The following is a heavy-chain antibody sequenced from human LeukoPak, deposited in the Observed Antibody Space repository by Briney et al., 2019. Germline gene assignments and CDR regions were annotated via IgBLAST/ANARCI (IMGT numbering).Heavy chain of an antibody. V-gene: IGHV4-39*01. CDR2: IYYSGST. CDR1: GGSISSSSYY. Sequence: SETLSLTCTVSGGSISSSSYYWGWIRQPPGKGLEWIGSIYYSGSTYYNPSLKSRVTISVDTSKNQFSLKLSSVTAADTAVYYCARLRFGRSWFDPWGQGTLVTVSS. J-gene: IGHJ5*02. D-gene: IGHD3-10*01. CDR3: ARLRFGRSWFDP.